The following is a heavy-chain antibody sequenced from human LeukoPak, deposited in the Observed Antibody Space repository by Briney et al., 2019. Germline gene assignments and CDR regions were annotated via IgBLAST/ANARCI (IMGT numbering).Heavy chain of an antibody. V-gene: IGHV6-1*01. CDR1: GDSVSSSSAV. CDR3: AFSQNIGGGYFDY. CDR2: TYYRSKWCN. D-gene: IGHD2/OR15-2a*01. Sequence: SQTLSLTCAISGDSVSSSSAVWNWIRQSPSRGLQWLGRTYYRSKWCNDYAVSVKSRITINPDTSKNQFSLQLNSVTPEDTAVYYCAFSQNIGGGYFDYWGQGTLVTVSS. J-gene: IGHJ4*02.